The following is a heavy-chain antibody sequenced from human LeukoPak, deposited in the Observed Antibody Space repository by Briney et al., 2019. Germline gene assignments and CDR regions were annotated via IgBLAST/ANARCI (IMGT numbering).Heavy chain of an antibody. D-gene: IGHD5-18*01. Sequence: GGSLILSCAASGFTLSSYDMSWVRQAPGTGLEWGSALSRSGGSTRYADSVQGRFTISRDNSKNTLYLQMNSLRAEDTAVYSCAKGGYSYAVNWWGQGTVVTVSS. J-gene: IGHJ4*02. CDR2: LSRSGGST. V-gene: IGHV3-23*01. CDR3: AKGGYSYAVNW. CDR1: GFTLSSYD.